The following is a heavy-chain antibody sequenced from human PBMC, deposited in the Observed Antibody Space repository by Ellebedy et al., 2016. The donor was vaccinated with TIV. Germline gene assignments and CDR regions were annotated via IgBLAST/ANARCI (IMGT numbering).Heavy chain of an antibody. CDR1: GGSISSYY. CDR2: IYYSGST. J-gene: IGHJ4*02. CDR3: ARFSHDSSGYYPLFDY. D-gene: IGHD3-22*01. Sequence: MPSETLSLTCTVSGGSISSYYWSWIRQPPGKGLEWIGYIYYSGSTNYNPSLKSRVTISVDTSKNQFSLKLSSVTAADTAVYYCARFSHDSSGYYPLFDYWGQGTLVTVSS. V-gene: IGHV4-59*01.